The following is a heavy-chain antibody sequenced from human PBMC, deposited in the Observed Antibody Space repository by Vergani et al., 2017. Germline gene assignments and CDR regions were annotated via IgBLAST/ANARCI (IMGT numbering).Heavy chain of an antibody. Sequence: EVQLVQSGAEVKKPGESLQISCQISGYSFTNYWIGWVRQMPGKGLEWMGIIHPADSDTSYSPSFQGQVTISVDKSISTAYLQRSSLRASDSAMYYCARLYGRDSSGSKYFDYWGQGTLVTVSS. V-gene: IGHV5-51*01. CDR1: GYSFTNYW. J-gene: IGHJ4*02. CDR2: IHPADSDT. D-gene: IGHD3-22*01. CDR3: ARLYGRDSSGSKYFDY.